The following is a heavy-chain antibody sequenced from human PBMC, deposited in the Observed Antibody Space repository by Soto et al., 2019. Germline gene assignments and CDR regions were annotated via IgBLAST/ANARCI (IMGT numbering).Heavy chain of an antibody. V-gene: IGHV3-53*01. CDR2: LYSGGNT. CDR1: GLTVSNNY. CDR3: ARGPTDGFI. D-gene: IGHD3-10*01. J-gene: IGHJ3*02. Sequence: EVQLVESGGGLIQPGGSLRLSCAASGLTVSNNYMSWVRQAPGKGLEWVSVLYSGGNTNYAESVRGRFIISRDNSKNTVHIQMNNLRAEDTAVDYCARGPTDGFIWGQGTTVTVSS.